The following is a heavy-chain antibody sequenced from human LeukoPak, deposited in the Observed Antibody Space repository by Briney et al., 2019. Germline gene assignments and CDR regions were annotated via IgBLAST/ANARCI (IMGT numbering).Heavy chain of an antibody. V-gene: IGHV3-23*01. J-gene: IGHJ4*02. D-gene: IGHD2-15*01. CDR2: ISGSNGNT. Sequence: GGSLRLSCAASGFASSNYAMNWVRQPPGKGLEWVSGISGSNGNTYYADSVKGRFTISRDNSKNTLYLQMNSLRAEDTAVYYCATHEKYCSGGSCNFDYWGQGTLVTVSS. CDR1: GFASSNYA. CDR3: ATHEKYCSGGSCNFDY.